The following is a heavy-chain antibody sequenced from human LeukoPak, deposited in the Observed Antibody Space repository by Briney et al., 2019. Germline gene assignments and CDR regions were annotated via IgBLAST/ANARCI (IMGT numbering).Heavy chain of an antibody. CDR2: IYYSGST. V-gene: IGHV4-30-4*08. D-gene: IGHD4-11*01. CDR1: GGSISSGDYY. Sequence: PSQTLSLTCTVSGGSISSGDYYWSWIRQPPGKGLEWIGYIYYSGSTYYNPSLKSRVTISVDTSKNQFSQKLSSVTAADTAVYYCARAATVTTEVDYWGQGTLVTVSS. J-gene: IGHJ4*02. CDR3: ARAATVTTEVDY.